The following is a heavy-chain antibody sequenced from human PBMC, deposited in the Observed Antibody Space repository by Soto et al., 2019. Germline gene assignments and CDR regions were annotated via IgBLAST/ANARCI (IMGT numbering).Heavy chain of an antibody. CDR3: ARVGGDVVVVAADNWFDP. J-gene: IGHJ5*02. D-gene: IGHD2-15*01. Sequence: SVKVSCKASGGTFSSYAISWVLHAPGQGLEWMGGIIPIFGTANYAQKFQGRVTITADESTSTAYMELSSLRSEDTAVYYCARVGGDVVVVAADNWFDPWGQGTLVTVSS. CDR2: IIPIFGTA. V-gene: IGHV1-69*13. CDR1: GGTFSSYA.